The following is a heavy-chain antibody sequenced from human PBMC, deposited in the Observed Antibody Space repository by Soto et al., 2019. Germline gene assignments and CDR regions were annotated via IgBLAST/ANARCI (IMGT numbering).Heavy chain of an antibody. Sequence: QVQLQESGPGLVKPSQTLSLTCTVSGGSISSGDYYWSWIRQPPGKGLEWIGYIYYSVSTYYNPSLKRRVTISVDTSKNQFSLKLSSVTAADTAVYYCARESSKYCSGGSCYQAHGMDVWGQGTTVTVSS. CDR1: GGSISSGDYY. D-gene: IGHD2-15*01. J-gene: IGHJ6*02. CDR3: ARESSKYCSGGSCYQAHGMDV. CDR2: IYYSVST. V-gene: IGHV4-30-4*01.